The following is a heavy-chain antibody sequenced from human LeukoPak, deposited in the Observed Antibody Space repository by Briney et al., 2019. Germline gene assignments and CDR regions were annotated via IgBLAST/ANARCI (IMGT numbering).Heavy chain of an antibody. D-gene: IGHD5-18*01. V-gene: IGHV3-74*01. CDR2: INSDGSST. CDR1: GFTFSSYW. Sequence: GGSLRLSCAASGFTFSSYWMHWVRQAPGKGLVWVSRINSDGSSTSYADSVKGRFTISRDNAKNTLYLQMNSLRAEDTAVYYCARVLGYSYGFGFDYWGQGTLVTVPS. CDR3: ARVLGYSYGFGFDY. J-gene: IGHJ4*02.